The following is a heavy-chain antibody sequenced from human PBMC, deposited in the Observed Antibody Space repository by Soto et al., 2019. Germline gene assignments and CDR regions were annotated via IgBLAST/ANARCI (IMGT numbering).Heavy chain of an antibody. CDR3: ARGGYGDY. CDR1: GYGFTTYG. CDR2: ISAHNGNT. V-gene: IGHV1-18*01. J-gene: IGHJ4*02. D-gene: IGHD1-1*01. Sequence: QVHLVQSGAEVKKPGASVKVSCKGSGYGFTTYGITWVRQAPGQGLEWMAWISAHNGNTNYAQKLQGRVSVTRDTSTSTACMELRSLRSDDTAVYYCARGGYGDYWGQGALVTVSS.